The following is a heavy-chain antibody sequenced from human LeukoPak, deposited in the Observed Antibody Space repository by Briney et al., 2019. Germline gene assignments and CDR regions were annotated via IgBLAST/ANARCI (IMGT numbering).Heavy chain of an antibody. J-gene: IGHJ4*02. CDR1: GFTFDDYA. CDR3: AKGSYCSGGSCYSIAYFDY. CDR2: ISWNSGSI. D-gene: IGHD2-15*01. Sequence: PGRSLRLSCAASGFTFDDYAMHWVRQAPGKGLEWVSGISWNSGSIGYADSVKGRFTISRGNAKNSLYLQMNSLRAEDTALYYCAKGSYCSGGSCYSIAYFDYWGQGTLVTVSS. V-gene: IGHV3-9*01.